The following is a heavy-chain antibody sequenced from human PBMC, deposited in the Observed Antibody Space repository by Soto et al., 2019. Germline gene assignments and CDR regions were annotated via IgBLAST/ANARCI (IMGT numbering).Heavy chain of an antibody. V-gene: IGHV3-15*01. Sequence: EVQLVESGGGLVKPGGSLRLSCAASGFTFNNASMNWIRQAPGKGLEWVGRIKSKTDGGTTDYAAPLKGRFIISGDDSRNTLYLQMNSLKAEDTAIYYCVSRILGATLDVHWGQGTLVTVSS. CDR1: GFTFNNAS. CDR2: IKSKTDGGTT. CDR3: VSRILGATLDVH. J-gene: IGHJ1*01. D-gene: IGHD1-26*01.